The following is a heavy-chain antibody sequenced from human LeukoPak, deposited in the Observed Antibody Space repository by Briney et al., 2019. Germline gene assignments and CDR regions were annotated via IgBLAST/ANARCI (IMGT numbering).Heavy chain of an antibody. CDR3: ARGPSVSGYKDAFDI. Sequence: SETLSLTCAVYGGSFSGYYWSWIRQPPGKGLEWIGEINHSGSTNYNPSLKSRVTISVDTSKNQFSLKLSSVTAADTAVYYCARGPSVSGYKDAFDIWGQGIMVTVSS. CDR1: GGSFSGYY. D-gene: IGHD5-18*01. V-gene: IGHV4-34*01. J-gene: IGHJ3*02. CDR2: INHSGST.